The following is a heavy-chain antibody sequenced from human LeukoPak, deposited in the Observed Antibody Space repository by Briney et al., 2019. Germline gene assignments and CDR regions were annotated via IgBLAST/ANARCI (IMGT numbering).Heavy chain of an antibody. D-gene: IGHD3-10*01. Sequence: SETLSLTCAVYGGSFSGYYWSWIRQPPGKGLEWIGEINHSGSTNYNPSLKSRVTISVDTSKNQFSLKLSSVTAADTAVYYCARDSGFQSPGYWYFDLWGRGTLVTVSS. CDR1: GGSFSGYY. CDR3: ARDSGFQSPGYWYFDL. J-gene: IGHJ2*01. CDR2: INHSGST. V-gene: IGHV4-34*01.